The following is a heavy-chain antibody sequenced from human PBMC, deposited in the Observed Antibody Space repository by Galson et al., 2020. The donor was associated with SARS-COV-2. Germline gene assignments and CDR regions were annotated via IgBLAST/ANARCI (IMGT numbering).Heavy chain of an antibody. CDR1: GFTFSTYS. CDR2: ISSRNTYI. Sequence: GESLKISCSGSGFTFSTYSMNWVRQAPGKGLEWVSSISSRNTYIYYADSVKGRFTVSRDNANNTVFLQLNSLRAEDTAVYYCASGGFGDYPDWYFDLWGRGTLVTVSS. J-gene: IGHJ2*01. D-gene: IGHD2-21*02. V-gene: IGHV3-21*06. CDR3: ASGGFGDYPDWYFDL.